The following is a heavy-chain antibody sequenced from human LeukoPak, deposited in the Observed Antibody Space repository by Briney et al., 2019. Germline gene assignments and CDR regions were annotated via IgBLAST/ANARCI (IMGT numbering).Heavy chain of an antibody. V-gene: IGHV4-59*08. CDR2: IYYSGST. Sequence: SETLSLTCTVSGGSISGYYWTWIRQPPGKGLEWIGYIYYSGSTNYNPSLKSRVTISVDTSKNQFSLKLSSVTAADTAVYYYARLQLERRDAFDIWGQGTMVTVSS. D-gene: IGHD1-1*01. CDR3: ARLQLERRDAFDI. J-gene: IGHJ3*02. CDR1: GGSISGYY.